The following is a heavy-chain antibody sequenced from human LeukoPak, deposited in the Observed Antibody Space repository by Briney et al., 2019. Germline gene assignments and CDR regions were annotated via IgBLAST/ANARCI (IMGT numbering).Heavy chain of an antibody. D-gene: IGHD3-22*01. CDR1: GGSFSGYY. J-gene: IGHJ4*02. V-gene: IGHV4-34*01. CDR2: INHSGST. Sequence: SETLSLTCAVYGGSFSGYYWSWIRQPPGKGLEWIGEINHSGSTNYNPSLKSRVTISVDTSKNQFSLKLSSVTAADTAVYYCARPPSYDSSGYLDYWGQRTLVTVSS. CDR3: ARPPSYDSSGYLDY.